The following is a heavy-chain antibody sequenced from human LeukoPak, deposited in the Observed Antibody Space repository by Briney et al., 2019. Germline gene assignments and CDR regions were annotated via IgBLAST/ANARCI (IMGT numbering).Heavy chain of an antibody. J-gene: IGHJ4*02. V-gene: IGHV1-18*01. D-gene: IGHD3-22*01. CDR1: GYTFTSYG. Sequence: GASVKVSCKASGYTFTSYGISWVRQAPGQGLEWMGWISAYNGNTNYAQKLQGRVTMTEDTSTDTAYMELSSLRSEDTAVYYCATWSRVLYDSSGFKENYYFDYWGQGTLVTVSS. CDR2: ISAYNGNT. CDR3: ATWSRVLYDSSGFKENYYFDY.